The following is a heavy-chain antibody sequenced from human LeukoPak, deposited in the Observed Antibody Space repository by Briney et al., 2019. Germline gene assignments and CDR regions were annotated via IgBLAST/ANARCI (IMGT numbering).Heavy chain of an antibody. J-gene: IGHJ4*02. CDR2: IIPIFGTA. D-gene: IGHD6-13*01. V-gene: IGHV1-69*13. Sequence: ASVKVSCKASGDTFSSYAISWVRQAPGQGLEWMGGIIPIFGTANYAQKFQGRATITADESTSTAYMELSSLRSEDTAVYYCARSGAGYSSSWYGGFDYWGQGTLVTVSS. CDR3: ARSGAGYSSSWYGGFDY. CDR1: GDTFSSYA.